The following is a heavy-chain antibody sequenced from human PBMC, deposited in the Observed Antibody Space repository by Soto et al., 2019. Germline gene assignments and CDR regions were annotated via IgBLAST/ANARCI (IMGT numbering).Heavy chain of an antibody. D-gene: IGHD3-10*01. CDR1: GFMFSGYG. CDR3: AKKVNSGPGSQYFDY. Sequence: GGSLRLSCAASGFMFSGYGMHWIRQAPGKGLEWVAVVSHDGVDNYYGDSVMGRCTVSRDDSKNMLFLQMNSLRAEDTAIYYCAKKVNSGPGSQYFDYWGQGTLVTVSS. CDR2: VSHDGVDN. J-gene: IGHJ4*02. V-gene: IGHV3-30*18.